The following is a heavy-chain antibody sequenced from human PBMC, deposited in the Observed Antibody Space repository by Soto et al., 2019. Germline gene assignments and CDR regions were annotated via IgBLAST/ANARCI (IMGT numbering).Heavy chain of an antibody. V-gene: IGHV4-31*03. J-gene: IGHJ6*02. CDR3: ARVTDYDFWSGFPVYYYYGMDV. CDR2: IYYSGST. D-gene: IGHD3-3*01. CDR1: GGSISSGGYY. Sequence: QVQLQESGPGLVKPSQTLSLTCTVSGGSISSGGYYWSWIRQHPGKGLEWIGYIYYSGSTYYNPSLKSRVTISVDTSKNQFSLKLSSVTAADTAVYYCARVTDYDFWSGFPVYYYYGMDVWGQGTTVTSP.